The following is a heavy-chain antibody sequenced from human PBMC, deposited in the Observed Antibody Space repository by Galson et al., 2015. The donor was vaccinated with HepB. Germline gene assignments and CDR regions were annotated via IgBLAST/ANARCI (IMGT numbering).Heavy chain of an antibody. J-gene: IGHJ5*02. Sequence: SLRLSCAASGFTFSSYGMHWVRQAPGKGLEWVAFISYDGSSKYYGDSVKGRFTISRDNSENTLYLQMSSLRADDTAVFYCAKDNEDTALWGSGSWFDPWGQGTLVTVSS. D-gene: IGHD5-18*01. CDR1: GFTFSSYG. CDR3: AKDNEDTALWGSGSWFDP. V-gene: IGHV3-30*18. CDR2: ISYDGSSK.